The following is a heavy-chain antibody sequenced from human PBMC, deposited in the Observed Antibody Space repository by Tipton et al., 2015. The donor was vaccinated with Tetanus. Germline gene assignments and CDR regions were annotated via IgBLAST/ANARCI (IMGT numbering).Heavy chain of an antibody. CDR3: AGVLRSESVGWFDP. Sequence: LSLTCTVSGASISNFYWSWIRQPPGKGLEWIAYVSSSGRTNYNPALKSRVTITVDTSSSQFSLRLTSVTAADTAVYFCAGVLRSESVGWFDPWGQGTLVTVSS. D-gene: IGHD3-3*01. V-gene: IGHV4-59*12. J-gene: IGHJ5*02. CDR2: VSSSGRT. CDR1: GASISNFY.